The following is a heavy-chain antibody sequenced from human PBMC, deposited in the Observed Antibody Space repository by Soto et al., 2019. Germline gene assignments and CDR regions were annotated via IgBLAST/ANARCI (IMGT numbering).Heavy chain of an antibody. D-gene: IGHD2-2*01. Sequence: ASVKVSCKASGYTFTGYYMHWVRQAPGQGLEWMGWINPNSGGTNYAQKFQGWVTMTRDTSISTAYMELSRLRSDDTAVYYCARADIVLVPAAPSQYWGQGTLVTVSS. V-gene: IGHV1-2*04. J-gene: IGHJ4*02. CDR2: INPNSGGT. CDR1: GYTFTGYY. CDR3: ARADIVLVPAAPSQY.